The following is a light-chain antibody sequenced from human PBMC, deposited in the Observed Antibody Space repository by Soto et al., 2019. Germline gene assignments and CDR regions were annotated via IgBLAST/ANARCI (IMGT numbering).Light chain of an antibody. CDR1: SSNIGKNF. J-gene: IGLJ7*01. CDR3: ASWDSSLYGVV. CDR2: END. Sequence: QSVLTQPPSVSAAPGQNVAISCSGGSSNIGKNFVSWYQQLPGAAPKVLIYENDKRLSGIPDRFSGSRSGTSVTLAIAGLQTGDEADYYCASWDSSLYGVVFGVGTQLTLL. V-gene: IGLV1-51*02.